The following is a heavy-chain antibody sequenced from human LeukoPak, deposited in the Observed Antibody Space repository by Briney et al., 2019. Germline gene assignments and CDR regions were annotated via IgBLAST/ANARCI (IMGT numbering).Heavy chain of an antibody. CDR2: IIPVFGTT. J-gene: IGHJ2*01. CDR3: AREAGIAITGTIWYFDL. V-gene: IGHV1-69*06. CDR1: GGTFSTDA. Sequence: GSSVKVSCKASGGTFSTDALAWVRQVPGQGPEWMGRIIPVFGTTNYAETFQGRVTITADISTSTAYMPLSSLRSEDTAVYYCAREAGIAITGTIWYFDLWGRGTLVTVSS. D-gene: IGHD1/OR15-1a*01.